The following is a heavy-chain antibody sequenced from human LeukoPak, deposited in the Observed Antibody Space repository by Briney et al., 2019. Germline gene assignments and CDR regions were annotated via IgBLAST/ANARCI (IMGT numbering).Heavy chain of an antibody. CDR3: GRHAPYSNYDC. V-gene: IGHV4-39*01. CDR2: TYYSRNT. J-gene: IGHJ4*02. D-gene: IGHD4-11*01. CDR1: GGSISSSNYY. Sequence: SETLSLTCSVSGGSISSSNYYWGWIRQPPGKGLEWIVSTYYSRNTYYNPSLKSRVTISVDTSKNQFSLNLSSVTAADTAVPYCGRHAPYSNYDCWGQGTLVTVSS.